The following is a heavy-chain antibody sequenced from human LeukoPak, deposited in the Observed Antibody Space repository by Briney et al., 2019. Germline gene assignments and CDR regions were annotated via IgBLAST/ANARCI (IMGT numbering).Heavy chain of an antibody. D-gene: IGHD3-16*01. V-gene: IGHV3-23*01. CDR3: AKELRGIRVFDY. J-gene: IGHJ4*02. Sequence: GGSLRLSCAASGFTFSSSAMRWVRQAPGKGLEWVSAISGSGASTYYADSVKGRFTISRDNSKNTLYLQMNSLRAEDTAVYYCAKELRGIRVFDYWGQGTLVTVSS. CDR2: ISGSGAST. CDR1: GFTFSSSA.